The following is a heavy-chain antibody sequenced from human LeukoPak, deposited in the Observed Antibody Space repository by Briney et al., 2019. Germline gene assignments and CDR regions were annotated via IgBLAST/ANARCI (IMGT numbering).Heavy chain of an antibody. CDR1: GGSISSYY. CDR3: ARADYGDYRTQSWFDP. CDR2: IYYSGST. J-gene: IGHJ5*02. V-gene: IGHV4-59*01. Sequence: SETLSLTCTVSGGSISSYYWSWIRQPPGKGLEWIGYIYYSGSTSYNPSLKSRVTISVDTSKNQFSLKLSSVTAADTAVYYCARADYGDYRTQSWFDPWGQGTLVTVSS. D-gene: IGHD4-17*01.